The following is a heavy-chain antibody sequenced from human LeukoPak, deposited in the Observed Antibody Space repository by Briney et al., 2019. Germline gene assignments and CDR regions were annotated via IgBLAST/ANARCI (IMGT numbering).Heavy chain of an antibody. J-gene: IGHJ3*02. CDR1: GGSISSYY. Sequence: SETLSLTCTVSGGSISSYYWSWIRQPPGKGLEWIGHIYYSGSTNYNPSLKSRVTISVDTSKNQFSLKLSSVTAADTAVYYCARKIRDSFDIWGQGTMVTVSS. CDR3: ARKIRDSFDI. CDR2: IYYSGST. D-gene: IGHD4-17*01. V-gene: IGHV4-59*08.